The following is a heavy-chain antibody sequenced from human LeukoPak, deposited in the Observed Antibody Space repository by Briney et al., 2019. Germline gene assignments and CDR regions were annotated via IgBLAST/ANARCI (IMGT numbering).Heavy chain of an antibody. J-gene: IGHJ5*02. D-gene: IGHD4-23*01. V-gene: IGHV1-46*01. CDR3: ARETETGGNSDWFDP. Sequence: GASVKVSCKASGYTFTSYYMHWVRQAPGQGLEWMGIINPSGGSTSYAQKFQGRVTMTRDTSTSTVYMELSSQRSEDTAVYYCARETETGGNSDWFDPWGQGTLVTVSS. CDR1: GYTFTSYY. CDR2: INPSGGST.